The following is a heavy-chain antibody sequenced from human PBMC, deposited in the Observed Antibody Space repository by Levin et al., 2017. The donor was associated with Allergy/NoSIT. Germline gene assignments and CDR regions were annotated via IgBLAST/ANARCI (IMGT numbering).Heavy chain of an antibody. D-gene: IGHD6-13*01. CDR1: GFTFGDYA. V-gene: IGHV3-9*01. Sequence: PGGPLRLSCTASGFTFGDYAIHWVRQAPGKGLEWVSGISWNSGKIDYADSVKGRFTISRDNARNSLYMQMNSLKAEDTALYYCAKASAAAGDLFDYWGQGTLVTVSS. CDR2: ISWNSGKI. CDR3: AKASAAAGDLFDY. J-gene: IGHJ4*02.